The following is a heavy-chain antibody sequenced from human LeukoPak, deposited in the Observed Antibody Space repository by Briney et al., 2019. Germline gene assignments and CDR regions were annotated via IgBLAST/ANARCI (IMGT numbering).Heavy chain of an antibody. CDR1: GDSLSNSSVA. CDR3: ARDPRTPALDY. CDR2: TYYRSKWYV. Sequence: SRTLSLTFAISGDSLSNSSVAWSWPRQSPSRGLEWLGSTYYRSKWYVDYAVSVKSRITIIADTSKNQFSLQLNSVTPEDTAVYYCARDPRTPALDYWGQGTLVTVSS. V-gene: IGHV6-1*01. D-gene: IGHD3-3*02. J-gene: IGHJ4*02.